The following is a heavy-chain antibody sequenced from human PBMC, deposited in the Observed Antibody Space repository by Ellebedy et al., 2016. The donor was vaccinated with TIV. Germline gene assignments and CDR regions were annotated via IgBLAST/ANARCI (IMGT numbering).Heavy chain of an antibody. CDR3: ARLLWFGELSHGMDV. V-gene: IGHV1-69*04. J-gene: IGHJ6*02. Sequence: AASVKVSCKASGGTFSSYAISWVRQAPGQGLEWMGRIIPILGIANYAQKFQGRVTITADKSTSTAYMELSSLRSEDTAVYYCARLLWFGELSHGMDVWGQGTTVTVSS. D-gene: IGHD3-10*01. CDR1: GGTFSSYA. CDR2: IIPILGIA.